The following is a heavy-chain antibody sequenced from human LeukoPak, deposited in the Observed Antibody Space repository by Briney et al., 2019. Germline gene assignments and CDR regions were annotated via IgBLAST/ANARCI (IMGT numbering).Heavy chain of an antibody. Sequence: ASVKVSCKASGYTFTGYYMHWVRQAPGQGLEWMGWINPNSGGTNYAQKFQGRVTMTRDTSISTAYMELSRLRSDDTAVYYCARLTWYYDSLGGFDYWGQGTLVTVSS. D-gene: IGHD3-10*01. CDR3: ARLTWYYDSLGGFDY. V-gene: IGHV1-2*02. CDR2: INPNSGGT. J-gene: IGHJ4*02. CDR1: GYTFTGYY.